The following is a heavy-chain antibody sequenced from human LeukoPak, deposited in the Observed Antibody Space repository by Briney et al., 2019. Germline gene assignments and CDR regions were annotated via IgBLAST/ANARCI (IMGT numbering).Heavy chain of an antibody. CDR2: IRYDGSNK. CDR1: GFTFSSYG. Sequence: GGSLRLSCAASGFTFSSYGMHWVRQAPGKGLEWVAFIRYDGSNKYYADSVKGRFTISRDNSKNTLYLQMNSLRAEDTAVYYCARDWQKTTHQPGTGGLEWLLSASYYFDYWGQGTLVTVSS. V-gene: IGHV3-30*02. J-gene: IGHJ4*02. D-gene: IGHD3-3*01. CDR3: ARDWQKTTHQPGTGGLEWLLSASYYFDY.